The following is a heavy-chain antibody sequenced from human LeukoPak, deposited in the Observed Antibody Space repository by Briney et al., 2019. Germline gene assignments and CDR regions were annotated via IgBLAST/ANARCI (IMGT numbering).Heavy chain of an antibody. J-gene: IGHJ4*02. V-gene: IGHV3-74*01. CDR2: IHKDGLHT. Sequence: GGSLRLSCAASGFTFNEFWMHWVRQVPGKGLMWVSRIHKDGLHTWYADSMKGRFTISRDNAENTVYLQLNSLRVEDPAVYYCARESEAAGTYYLDHWGQGNLVTVSS. D-gene: IGHD6-25*01. CDR1: GFTFNEFW. CDR3: ARESEAAGTYYLDH.